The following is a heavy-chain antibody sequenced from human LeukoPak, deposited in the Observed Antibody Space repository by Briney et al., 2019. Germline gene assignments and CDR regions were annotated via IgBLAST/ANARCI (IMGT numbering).Heavy chain of an antibody. CDR3: ARTEDYYGSGSHFDY. V-gene: IGHV4-30-4*08. CDR2: IYYSGST. Sequence: PSETLSLTCTVSGGSISSGDDYWSWIRQPPGKGLEWIGYIYYSGSTYYNPSLKSRVTISVDTSKNQFSLKLSSVTAADTAVYYCARTEDYYGSGSHFDYWGQGTLVTVSS. D-gene: IGHD3-10*01. CDR1: GGSISSGDDY. J-gene: IGHJ4*02.